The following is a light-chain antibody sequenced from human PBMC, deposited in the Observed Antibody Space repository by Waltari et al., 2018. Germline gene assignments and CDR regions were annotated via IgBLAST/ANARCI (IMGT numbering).Light chain of an antibody. CDR1: GNSLTN. J-gene: IGKJ1*01. CDR3: QHGHGNPPT. CDR2: RAS. V-gene: IGKV1-39*01. Sequence: DIEMTQSPSSLSASVGDRVTITCRASGNSLTNLNWYQQKPGKAPKLLIYRASTLQGGVPSRFSGSGSGTDFTFTINSLQSEDVAMYYCQHGHGNPPTFGQGTKVEIK.